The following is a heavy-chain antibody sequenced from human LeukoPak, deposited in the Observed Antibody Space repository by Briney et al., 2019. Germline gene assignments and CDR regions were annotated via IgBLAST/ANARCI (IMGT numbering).Heavy chain of an antibody. J-gene: IGHJ4*02. CDR1: GFTFSSYS. D-gene: IGHD3-22*01. V-gene: IGHV3-21*04. CDR3: AKGRNYDSSGYYYFDY. CDR2: ISSSSSYI. Sequence: GGSLRLSCAASGFTFSSYSMNWVRQAPGKGLEWVSSISSSSSYIYYADSVKGRFTISRDNAKNSLYLQMNSLRAEDTALYYCAKGRNYDSSGYYYFDYWGQGTLVTVSS.